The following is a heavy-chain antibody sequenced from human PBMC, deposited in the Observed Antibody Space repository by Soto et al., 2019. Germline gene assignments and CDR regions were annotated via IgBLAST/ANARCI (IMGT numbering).Heavy chain of an antibody. CDR3: ARHSAAAGTGRYFQH. CDR2: IYYSGST. V-gene: IGHV4-39*01. CDR1: GGSISSSSYY. D-gene: IGHD6-13*01. Sequence: QLQLQESGPGLVKPSETLSLTCTVSGGSISSSSYYWGWIRQPPGKGLEWIGSIYYSGSTYYNPSLKRRVTISVDTSKNQFSLKLSSVTAADTAVYYCARHSAAAGTGRYFQHWGQGTLVTVSS. J-gene: IGHJ1*01.